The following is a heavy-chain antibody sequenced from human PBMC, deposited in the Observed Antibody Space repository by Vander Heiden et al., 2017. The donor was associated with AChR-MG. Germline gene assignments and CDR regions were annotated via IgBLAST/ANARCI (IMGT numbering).Heavy chain of an antibody. CDR1: GFTFSSYA. J-gene: IGHJ4*02. D-gene: IGHD3-16*01. Sequence: EVQLLESGGGLVQPGGSLRLSCAASGFTFSSYAMSWVRQAPGKGLEWVSAISGSGGSTYYADSGKGRFTISRDNSKNTLYMQMNRLRAEDTAVYYCAKDGPGGAVGGDFDYWGQVTLVTISS. CDR3: AKDGPGGAVGGDFDY. CDR2: ISGSGGST. V-gene: IGHV3-23*01.